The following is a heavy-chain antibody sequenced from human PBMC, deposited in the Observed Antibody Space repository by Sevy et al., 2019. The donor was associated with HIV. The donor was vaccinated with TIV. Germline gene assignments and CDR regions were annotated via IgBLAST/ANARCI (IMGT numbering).Heavy chain of an antibody. CDR3: AKDTLIVVVPAARGHYYYYGMDV. V-gene: IGHV3-23*01. CDR2: ISGSGGST. CDR1: GFTFSSYA. D-gene: IGHD2-2*01. Sequence: GGSLRLSCAASGFTFSSYAMSWVRQAPGKGLEWVSAISGSGGSTYYADSVKGRFTISRDNSKNTLYLQMNSLRAEDTAVDYCAKDTLIVVVPAARGHYYYYGMDVWGQGTTVTVSS. J-gene: IGHJ6*02.